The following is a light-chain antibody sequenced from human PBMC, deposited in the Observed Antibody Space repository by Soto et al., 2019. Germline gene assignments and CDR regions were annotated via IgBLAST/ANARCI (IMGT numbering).Light chain of an antibody. V-gene: IGLV2-23*01. CDR3: CSYAGGSTLV. J-gene: IGLJ3*02. CDR2: EAT. CDR1: SSDIGTYNL. Sequence: QSALTQPDYVSGSPGQSITISCTGTSSDIGTYNLVSWYQQHPGKAPKLIIYEATKRPSGVSNRFSGSKSGNTASLTISGLQTXDEADYYCCSYAGGSTLVFGGGPKLTVL.